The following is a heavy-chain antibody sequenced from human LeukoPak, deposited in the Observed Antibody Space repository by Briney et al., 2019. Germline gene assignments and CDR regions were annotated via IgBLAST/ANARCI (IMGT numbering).Heavy chain of an antibody. Sequence: GGSLRLSCVASGFTFRNAWMNWVRQAPGKGLVWVGRIKTNTDVGTIDYAAPVKGRFTISRDDSENTLYLQMNSLKTEDTALYYCTTNDAFDIWGQGTMVTVSS. CDR2: IKTNTDVGTI. CDR1: GFTFRNAW. J-gene: IGHJ3*02. V-gene: IGHV3-15*01. CDR3: TTNDAFDI.